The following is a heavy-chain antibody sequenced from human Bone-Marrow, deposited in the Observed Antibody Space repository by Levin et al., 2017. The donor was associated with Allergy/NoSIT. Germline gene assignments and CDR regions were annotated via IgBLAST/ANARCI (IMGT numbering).Heavy chain of an antibody. Sequence: RGESLKISCKGSGYTFSGYWIGWVRQMPGKGLEWMGIIYPGDSNTRYSPSFQGQVTISVDKSISTAYLQWSGLKASDTAIYFCARFSGPSLTYNWFDPWGQGTLVTVSS. D-gene: IGHD2-15*01. CDR1: GYTFSGYW. CDR2: IYPGDSNT. V-gene: IGHV5-51*01. J-gene: IGHJ5*02. CDR3: ARFSGPSLTYNWFDP.